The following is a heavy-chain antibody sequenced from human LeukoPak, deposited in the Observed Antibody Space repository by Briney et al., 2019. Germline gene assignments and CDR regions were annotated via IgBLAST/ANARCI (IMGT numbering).Heavy chain of an antibody. V-gene: IGHV1-2*02. CDR1: GYSFTDYY. J-gene: IGHJ4*02. Sequence: ASVTVSFTASGYSFTDYYMHWVRQAPGQGLEWMGCISPRSGDTSYAQKFQGRVTMTRDTSINTVDMDLSGLTSDDTAVFYCARGREIHGGSDTKLDDWWGQGTLGTVSA. CDR2: ISPRSGDT. D-gene: IGHD3-10*01. CDR3: ARGREIHGGSDTKLDDW.